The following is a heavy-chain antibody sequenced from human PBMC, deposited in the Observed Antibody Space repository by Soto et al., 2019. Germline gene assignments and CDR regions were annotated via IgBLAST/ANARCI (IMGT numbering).Heavy chain of an antibody. Sequence: GGSLRLSCAASGFTFSSYAMHWVRQAPGKGLEWVSGIGAGGNTYSADSVKGRFTISRDNSKNTVYLQMNSLRAEDTAEYYCAKDSGYSYNPEDYFDNWGQGTLVTVSS. D-gene: IGHD5-18*01. CDR3: AKDSGYSYNPEDYFDN. J-gene: IGHJ4*02. CDR1: GFTFSSYA. CDR2: IGAGGNT. V-gene: IGHV3-23*01.